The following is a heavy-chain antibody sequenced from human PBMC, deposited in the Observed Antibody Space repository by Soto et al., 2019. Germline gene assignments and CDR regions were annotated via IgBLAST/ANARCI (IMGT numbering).Heavy chain of an antibody. D-gene: IGHD2-15*01. CDR3: ARDRSGGSGKLIDY. J-gene: IGHJ4*02. Sequence: GGSLRLSCAASGFTFSSYGMHWVRQAPGKGLEWVAVIWYDGSNKYYADSVKGRFTISRDNSKNTLYLQMNSLRAEDTAVYYCARDRSGGSGKLIDYWGQGTLVTVSS. CDR2: IWYDGSNK. CDR1: GFTFSSYG. V-gene: IGHV3-33*01.